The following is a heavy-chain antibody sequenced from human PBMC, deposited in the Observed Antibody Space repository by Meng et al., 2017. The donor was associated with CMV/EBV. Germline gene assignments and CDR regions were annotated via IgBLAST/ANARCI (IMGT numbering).Heavy chain of an antibody. CDR3: ARGVVTGTDY. Sequence: LSGAASGFTVSSYSMNWVRQAPGKGLEWVSSISSSSSYIYYADSVKGRFTISRDNAKNSLYLQMNSLRAEDTAVYYCARGVVTGTDYWGQGTLVTVSS. J-gene: IGHJ4*02. D-gene: IGHD1-14*01. CDR2: ISSSSSYI. V-gene: IGHV3-21*01. CDR1: GFTVSSYS.